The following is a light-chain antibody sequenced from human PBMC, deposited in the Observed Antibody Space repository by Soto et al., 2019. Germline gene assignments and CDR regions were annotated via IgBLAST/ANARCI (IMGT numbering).Light chain of an antibody. CDR3: QQYSSYWT. Sequence: DIQMTQSPSTLSAFVGDRVTITCRASQSISSWLAWYQQKPGKAPNLLIYKASSLESGVPSRFSGSGSGTEFTLTISSLQPDDFATYYYQQYSSYWTFGQGTKVEIK. V-gene: IGKV1-5*03. J-gene: IGKJ1*01. CDR1: QSISSW. CDR2: KAS.